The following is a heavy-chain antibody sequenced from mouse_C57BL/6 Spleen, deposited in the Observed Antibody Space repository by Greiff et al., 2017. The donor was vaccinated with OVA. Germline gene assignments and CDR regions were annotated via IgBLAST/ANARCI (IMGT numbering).Heavy chain of an antibody. CDR3: ARGGDYSNYEAY. CDR2: IYPGSGST. D-gene: IGHD2-5*01. Sequence: QVQLKQPGAELVKPGASVKMSCKASGYTFTSYWITWVKQRPGQGLEWIGDIYPGSGSTNYNEKFKSKATLTVDTSSSTAYMQLSSLTSEDSAVYYCARGGDYSNYEAYWGQGTLVTVSA. J-gene: IGHJ3*01. CDR1: GYTFTSYW. V-gene: IGHV1-55*01.